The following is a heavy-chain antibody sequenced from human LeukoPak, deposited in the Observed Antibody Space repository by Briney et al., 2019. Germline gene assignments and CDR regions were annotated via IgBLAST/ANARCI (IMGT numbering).Heavy chain of an antibody. V-gene: IGHV4-61*08. Sequence: SETLSLTCSVSGGSISGGSISGYHWSWIRQPPGKGLELIAYMHYSGTTHYNPSLKSRVSISVDTSKNQFSLNLTSVTAADAAVYYCARDLGYSGFDWAPWGQGTLVTVSS. CDR1: GGSISGGSISGYH. CDR3: ARDLGYSGFDWAP. J-gene: IGHJ5*02. CDR2: MHYSGTT. D-gene: IGHD5-12*01.